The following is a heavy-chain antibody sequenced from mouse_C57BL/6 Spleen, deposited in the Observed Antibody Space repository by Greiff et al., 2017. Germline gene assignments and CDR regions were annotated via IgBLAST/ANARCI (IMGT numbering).Heavy chain of an antibody. CDR3: ARGYYDYDDWLAY. D-gene: IGHD2-4*01. CDR1: GYSITSGYY. V-gene: IGHV3-6*01. Sequence: EVKLQESGPGLVKPSQSLSLTCSVTGYSITSGYYWNWIRQFPGNKLEWMGYISYDGSNNYNPSLKNRISVTRDTSKNQFFLKLNTVTTEDTATYYCARGYYDYDDWLAYWGQGTLVTVSA. J-gene: IGHJ3*01. CDR2: ISYDGSN.